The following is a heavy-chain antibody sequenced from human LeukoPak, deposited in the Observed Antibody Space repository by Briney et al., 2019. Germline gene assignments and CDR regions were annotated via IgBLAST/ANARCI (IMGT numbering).Heavy chain of an antibody. V-gene: IGHV4-59*08. Sequence: SETLSLTCTVSGGSISSYYWSWIRQPPGKGLEWIGYIYYSGSTNYNPSLKSRVTVSVDTSKNQFSLKLSSVTAADTAVYYCARRGDSSGWSVIDYWGQGTLVTVSS. D-gene: IGHD6-19*01. CDR1: GGSISSYY. J-gene: IGHJ4*02. CDR3: ARRGDSSGWSVIDY. CDR2: IYYSGST.